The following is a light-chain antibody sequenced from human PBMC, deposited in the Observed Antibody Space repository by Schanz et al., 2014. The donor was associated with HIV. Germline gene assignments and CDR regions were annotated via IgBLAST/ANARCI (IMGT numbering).Light chain of an antibody. CDR1: QSVSSNF. Sequence: EIVLTQSPGTLSLSLGERATLSCRASQSVSSNFLAWYQQKPNQAPRLLIFGASNRATGIPDRFSGSESGTDFTLTISRVEPEDYAVYYCQQYGDSRGTFGGGTKVDI. V-gene: IGKV3-20*01. CDR2: GAS. J-gene: IGKJ4*02. CDR3: QQYGDSRGT.